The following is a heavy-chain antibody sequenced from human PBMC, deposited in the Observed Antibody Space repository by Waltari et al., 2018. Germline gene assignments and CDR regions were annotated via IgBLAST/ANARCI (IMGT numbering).Heavy chain of an antibody. CDR3: ARHTSSSGWYSGY. V-gene: IGHV4-39*01. D-gene: IGHD6-19*01. CDR1: GGSISSSSYY. Sequence: QLQLQESGPGLVKPSETLSLTCTVPGGSISSSSYYWGWMRQPPGKGLEWIGSSYYSGVTYYNPSLKSRVTIYVDTSKTQFSLKLSSVTAADTAVYYCARHTSSSGWYSGYWGQGTLVTVSS. J-gene: IGHJ4*02. CDR2: SYYSGVT.